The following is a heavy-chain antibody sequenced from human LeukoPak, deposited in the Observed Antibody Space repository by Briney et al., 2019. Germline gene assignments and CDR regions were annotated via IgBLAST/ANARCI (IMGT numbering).Heavy chain of an antibody. CDR1: GYTFTSYG. V-gene: IGHV1-69*13. D-gene: IGHD3-10*01. J-gene: IGHJ5*02. CDR3: ARGDMVRGVITNWFDP. Sequence: SVKVSCKASGYTFTSYGISWVRQAPGQGLEWMGGIIPIFGTANYAQKFQGRVTITADESTSSAYMELSSLRSEDTAVYYCARGDMVRGVITNWFDPWGQGTLVTVSS. CDR2: IIPIFGTA.